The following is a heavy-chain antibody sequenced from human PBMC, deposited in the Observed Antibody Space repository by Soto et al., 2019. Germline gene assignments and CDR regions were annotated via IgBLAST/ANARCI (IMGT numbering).Heavy chain of an antibody. CDR3: ARDGLARRDAFDI. CDR1: GGAISRADYY. J-gene: IGHJ3*02. D-gene: IGHD6-6*01. Sequence: SETLYRTCTVSGGAISRADYYWTWIRQPPGKGLEWIGRIYTSGSTNYNPSLKSRVTMSVDTSKNQFSLKLSSVTAADTAVYYCARDGLARRDAFDIWGQGTMVT. CDR2: IYTSGST. V-gene: IGHV4-4*07.